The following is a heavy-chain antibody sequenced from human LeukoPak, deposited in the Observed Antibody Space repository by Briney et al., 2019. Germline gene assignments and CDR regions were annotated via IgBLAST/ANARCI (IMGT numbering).Heavy chain of an antibody. D-gene: IGHD4-17*01. CDR2: ISYDGSNK. CDR3: AKFHTVTKENFDY. Sequence: PGGSLRLSCAASGFTFSSYAMHWVRQAPGKGLEWVAVISYDGSNKYYADSVKGRFTISRDNSKNTLYLQMNSLRAEDTAVYYCAKFHTVTKENFDYWGQGTLVTVSS. CDR1: GFTFSSYA. J-gene: IGHJ4*02. V-gene: IGHV3-30*04.